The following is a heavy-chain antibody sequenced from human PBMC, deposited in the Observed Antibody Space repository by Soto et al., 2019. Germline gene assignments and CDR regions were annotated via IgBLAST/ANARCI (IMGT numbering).Heavy chain of an antibody. CDR3: ARARDGYNFLYEPT. CDR2: IYGGGST. D-gene: IGHD5-12*01. J-gene: IGHJ4*02. CDR1: GLTINNNY. Sequence: GSLRLSCAASGLTINNNYMSWVRQAPGKGLGWVSVIYGGGSTFYADSVKGRFTISRDNSKNTLYLQMNSLRAEDTAMYYCARARDGYNFLYEPTWGQGTLVTVS. V-gene: IGHV3-53*01.